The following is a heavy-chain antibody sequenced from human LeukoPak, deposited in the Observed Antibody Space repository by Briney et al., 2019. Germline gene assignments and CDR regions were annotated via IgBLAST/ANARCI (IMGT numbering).Heavy chain of an antibody. Sequence: PSETLSLTCTVSGGSISSYYWSWIRQPPGKGLEWIGYIYYSGSTNYNPSLKSRVTISVDTSKNQFSLKLSSVTAADTAVYYCAREGIVVEGAFDIWGQGTMVTVSS. CDR1: GGSISSYY. CDR3: AREGIVVEGAFDI. V-gene: IGHV4-59*01. J-gene: IGHJ3*02. D-gene: IGHD2-2*01. CDR2: IYYSGST.